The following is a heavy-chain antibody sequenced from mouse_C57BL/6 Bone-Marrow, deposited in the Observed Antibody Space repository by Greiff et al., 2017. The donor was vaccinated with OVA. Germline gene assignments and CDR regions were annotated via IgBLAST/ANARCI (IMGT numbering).Heavy chain of an antibody. V-gene: IGHV8-8*01. CDR1: GFSLSTFGMG. J-gene: IGHJ3*01. CDR3: ARIGPYDYDEAWFAY. CDR2: LWWDDDK. Sequence: QVTLKVSGPGILQPSQTLSLTCSFSGFSLSTFGMGVGWLRQPSGKGLEWLVHLWWDDDKYYHPALKSRLTISKDTSKNQIFLKIANVDTADTATYYCARIGPYDYDEAWFAYWGQGTLVTVSA. D-gene: IGHD2-4*01.